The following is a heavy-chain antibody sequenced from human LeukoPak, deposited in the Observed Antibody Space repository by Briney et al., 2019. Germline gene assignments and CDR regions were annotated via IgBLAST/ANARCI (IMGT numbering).Heavy chain of an antibody. CDR3: ARGAWGELAVTQLDY. Sequence: SVTVSFTASGGTFSIYAISWVRQAPGQGLEWMGGIIPIFGTANYAQKFQGRVTITADESTSTAYMELSSLRSEDTAVYYCARGAWGELAVTQLDYWGQGTLVTVSS. J-gene: IGHJ4*02. CDR2: IIPIFGTA. D-gene: IGHD1-26*01. CDR1: GGTFSIYA. V-gene: IGHV1-69*13.